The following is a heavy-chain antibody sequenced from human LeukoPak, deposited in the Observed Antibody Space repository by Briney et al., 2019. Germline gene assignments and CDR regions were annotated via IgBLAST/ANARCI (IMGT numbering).Heavy chain of an antibody. V-gene: IGHV3-21*01. Sequence: GGSLRLSCAASGLTFSSYSMNWVRQAPGKGLEWVSYISSSSSYIYYADSVKGRFTISRDNAKNSLYLQMNSLRAEDTAVYYCAREDIVVVPAAIAFYYYYYMDVWGKGTTVTVSS. CDR1: GLTFSSYS. D-gene: IGHD2-2*02. J-gene: IGHJ6*03. CDR3: AREDIVVVPAAIAFYYYYYMDV. CDR2: ISSSSSYI.